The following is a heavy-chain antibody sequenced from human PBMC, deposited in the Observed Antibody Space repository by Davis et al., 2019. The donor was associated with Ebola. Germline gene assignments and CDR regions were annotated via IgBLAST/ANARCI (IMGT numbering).Heavy chain of an antibody. CDR2: ISGSGGST. D-gene: IGHD5-12*01. V-gene: IGHV3-23*01. CDR3: ARDIVATISN. Sequence: GGSLRLSCTDSVITFSSYAMTWVRQAPGKGLEWVSAISGSGGSTYYADSAKGRFTISRDNAKNSLYLQMNSLRAEDTAVYYCARDIVATISNWGQGTLVTVSS. CDR1: VITFSSYA. J-gene: IGHJ4*02.